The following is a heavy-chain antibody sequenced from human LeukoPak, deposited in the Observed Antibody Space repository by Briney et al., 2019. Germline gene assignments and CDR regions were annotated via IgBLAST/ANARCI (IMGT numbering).Heavy chain of an antibody. J-gene: IGHJ4*02. CDR2: IIPIFGTA. D-gene: IGHD5-12*01. V-gene: IGHV1-69*13. Sequence: GASVKVSCKASGGTFSSYAISWVRQAPGQGLEWMRGIIPIFGTANYAQKFQGRVTITADESTSTAYMELGSLRSEDTAVYYCARYSGYDSPFEYWGQGTLVTVSS. CDR1: GGTFSSYA. CDR3: ARYSGYDSPFEY.